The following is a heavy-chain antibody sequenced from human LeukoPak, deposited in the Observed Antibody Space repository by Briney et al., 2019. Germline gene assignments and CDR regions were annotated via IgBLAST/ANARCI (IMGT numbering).Heavy chain of an antibody. D-gene: IGHD2-2*01. V-gene: IGHV4-59*01. J-gene: IGHJ5*02. CDR2: IYYSGST. CDR3: AREGYCSSTSCLGHNWFDP. CDR1: GGSISSYY. Sequence: SETLSLTCTVSGGSISSYYWSWIRQPPGKGLEWSGYIYYSGSTNYNPSLKSRVTISVDTSKNQFSLKLSSVTAADTAVYYCAREGYCSSTSCLGHNWFDPWGQGTLVTVSS.